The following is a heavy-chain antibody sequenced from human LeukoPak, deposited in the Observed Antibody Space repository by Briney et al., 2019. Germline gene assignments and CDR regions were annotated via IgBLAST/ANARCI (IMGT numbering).Heavy chain of an antibody. CDR3: ARDRSGSNRWFDP. CDR2: IIPIFGTA. D-gene: IGHD2-15*01. Sequence: ASVKVSCKASGYTFTSYGISWVRQAPGQGLEWMGGIIPIFGTANYAQKFQGRVTITTDESTSTAYMELSSLRSEDTAVYYCARDRSGSNRWFDPWGQGTLVTVSS. CDR1: GYTFTSYG. V-gene: IGHV1-69*05. J-gene: IGHJ5*02.